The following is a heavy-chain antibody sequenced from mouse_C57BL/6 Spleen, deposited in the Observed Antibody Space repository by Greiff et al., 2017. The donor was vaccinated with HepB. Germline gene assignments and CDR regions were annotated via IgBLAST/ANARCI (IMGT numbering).Heavy chain of an antibody. CDR2: IYPGSGST. D-gene: IGHD3-2*02. CDR1: GYTFTSYW. V-gene: IGHV1-55*01. J-gene: IGHJ4*01. CDR3: ASLDSSGYVSAMDY. Sequence: VQLQQPGAELVKPGASVKMSCKASGYTFTSYWITWVKQRPGQGLEWIGDIYPGSGSTNYNEKFKSKATLTVETSSSTAYMQLSSLTSEASAVYYCASLDSSGYVSAMDYWGQGTSVTVSS.